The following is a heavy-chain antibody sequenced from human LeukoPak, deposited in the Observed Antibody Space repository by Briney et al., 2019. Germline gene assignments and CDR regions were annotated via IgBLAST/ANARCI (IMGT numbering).Heavy chain of an antibody. V-gene: IGHV3-66*01. Sequence: GGSLRLSCAASGFTFSSYSMHWVRQAPGKGLEWVSVIYSGGSTYYADSVKGRFTISRDNSKNTLYLQMNSLRAEDTAVYYCAGEVTTGHFDYWGQGTLVTVSS. J-gene: IGHJ4*02. CDR3: AGEVTTGHFDY. D-gene: IGHD1-1*01. CDR2: IYSGGST. CDR1: GFTFSSYS.